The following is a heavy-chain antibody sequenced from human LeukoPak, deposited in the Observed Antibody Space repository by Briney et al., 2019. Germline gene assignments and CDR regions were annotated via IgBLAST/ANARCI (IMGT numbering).Heavy chain of an antibody. V-gene: IGHV4-4*07. CDR3: ARGDYNDGGGRNWFDP. Sequence: PSETLSLTCTVSGDSMSSYYWNFIRQPAGKGLEWIGRIHTSWTTYYNPSLKSRITMSVDTSRNQFSLRLTSVTAADTAVYYCARGDYNDGGGRNWFDPWGQGTLVTVSS. CDR1: GDSMSSYY. D-gene: IGHD3-16*01. J-gene: IGHJ5*02. CDR2: IHTSWTT.